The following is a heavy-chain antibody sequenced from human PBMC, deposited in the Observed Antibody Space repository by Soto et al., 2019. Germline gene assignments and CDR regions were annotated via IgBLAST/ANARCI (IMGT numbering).Heavy chain of an antibody. Sequence: TGGSLRLSCVVSGFNFEDRAMHWVRQVPGKGLVWVSHIYSNSNYIEYADSVKGRFTISRDNAKNTVYLQMNSLRAEDTAVYYCVRDDVGVGIDYWGLGTLVTVST. J-gene: IGHJ4*02. V-gene: IGHV3-74*03. CDR3: VRDDVGVGIDY. D-gene: IGHD1-26*01. CDR2: IYSNSNYI. CDR1: GFNFEDRA.